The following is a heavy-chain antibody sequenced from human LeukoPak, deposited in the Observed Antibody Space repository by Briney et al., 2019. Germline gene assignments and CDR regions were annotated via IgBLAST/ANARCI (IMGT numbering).Heavy chain of an antibody. V-gene: IGHV3-23*01. Sequence: PGGSLRLSCAASGFTFSTYAMNWVRQAPGKRLEWVSSITGSGRDTYCAGSVRGRITISRDNSRNTLYLQMNSLRAEDTALYYCAKGTLGSCSGATCYDFDNWGQGTLVTVSS. D-gene: IGHD2-2*01. J-gene: IGHJ4*02. CDR1: GFTFSTYA. CDR2: ITGSGRDT. CDR3: AKGTLGSCSGATCYDFDN.